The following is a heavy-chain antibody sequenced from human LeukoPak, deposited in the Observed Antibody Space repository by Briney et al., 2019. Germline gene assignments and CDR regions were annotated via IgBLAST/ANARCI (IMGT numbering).Heavy chain of an antibody. CDR3: AKYGAYCSSTSCYRGYYYYYMDV. D-gene: IGHD2-2*02. CDR2: IWYDGSNK. CDR1: GFTFSSYG. V-gene: IGHV3-33*06. J-gene: IGHJ6*03. Sequence: GGSLRLSCAASGFTFSSYGMHWVRQAPGKGLEWVAVIWYDGSNKYYADPVKGRFTISRDNSKNTLYLQMNSLRAEDTAVYYCAKYGAYCSSTSCYRGYYYYYMDVWGKGTTVTVSS.